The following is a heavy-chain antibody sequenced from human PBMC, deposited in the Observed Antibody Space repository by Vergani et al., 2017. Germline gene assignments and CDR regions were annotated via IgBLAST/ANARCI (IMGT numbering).Heavy chain of an antibody. CDR1: VGTFSSYA. CDR2: IIPIFGTA. V-gene: IGHV1-69*01. D-gene: IGHD4-17*01. CDR3: ARGRLVTTVTTGGYYYYYMDV. Sequence: QVQLVQSGAEVKKPGSSVKVSCKASVGTFSSYAISWVRQAPGQGLEWMGGIIPIFGTANYAQKFQGRVTITADESTSTAYMELSSLRSEDTAVYYCARGRLVTTVTTGGYYYYYMDVWGKGTTVTVSS. J-gene: IGHJ6*03.